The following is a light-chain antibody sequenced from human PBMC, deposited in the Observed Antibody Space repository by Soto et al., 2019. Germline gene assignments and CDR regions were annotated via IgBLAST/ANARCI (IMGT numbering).Light chain of an antibody. CDR2: DVS. CDR3: CSYTRSGTLI. J-gene: IGLJ1*01. CDR1: SGDIGDYNY. Sequence: QSVLTQPASVSVSPGQSITISCVGTSGDIGDYNYVSWYQQHPGKVPKVIIYDVSNRPSGVSYRFSGTKSGNTASLTVSGLQDEDEADYYCCSYTRSGTLIFGTGTKVTVL. V-gene: IGLV2-14*01.